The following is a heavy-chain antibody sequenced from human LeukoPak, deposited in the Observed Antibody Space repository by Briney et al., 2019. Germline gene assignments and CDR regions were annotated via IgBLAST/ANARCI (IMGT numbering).Heavy chain of an antibody. CDR1: GFTFSSYW. Sequence: GGSLRLSCAASGFTFSSYWMNWARQAPGKGLEWVASINHNGNVNYYVDSVKGRFTISRDNAKNSLYLQMNSLRAEDTAVYYCARVVYCGGDCYYLDYWGQGTLVTVSS. J-gene: IGHJ4*02. V-gene: IGHV3-7*01. D-gene: IGHD2-21*02. CDR3: ARVVYCGGDCYYLDY. CDR2: INHNGNVN.